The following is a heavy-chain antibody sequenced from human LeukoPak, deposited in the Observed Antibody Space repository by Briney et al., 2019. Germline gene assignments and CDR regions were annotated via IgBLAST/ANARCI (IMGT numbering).Heavy chain of an antibody. V-gene: IGHV3-7*01. Sequence: KAGGSLRLSCAASGFTFSGHWMSWVRQAPGKGLEWVANINQGGSDKYYVDSVKGRFTISRDNANNLLYLQMNSLRGEDTAVYYCTRDRSRAEDDWGQGTVVTVSS. D-gene: IGHD1-26*01. CDR2: INQGGSDK. J-gene: IGHJ4*02. CDR1: GFTFSGHW. CDR3: TRDRSRAEDD.